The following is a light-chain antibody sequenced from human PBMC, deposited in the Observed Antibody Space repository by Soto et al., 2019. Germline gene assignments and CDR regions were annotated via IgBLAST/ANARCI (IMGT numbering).Light chain of an antibody. CDR3: QQYYKTPT. CDR1: QGISSW. Sequence: IQLTQSPSSLSASVGDRVTITFRASQGISSWLAWYQQKPGKAPKLLIYKASTLKSGVPSRFSGSGSGTHFTLTISSLQAEDVAMYYCQQYYKTPTFGRGTKVDIK. CDR2: KAS. J-gene: IGKJ1*01. V-gene: IGKV1-5*03.